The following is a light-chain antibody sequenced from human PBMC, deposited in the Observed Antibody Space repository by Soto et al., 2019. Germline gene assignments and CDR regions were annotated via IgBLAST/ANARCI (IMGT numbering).Light chain of an antibody. CDR2: GAS. CDR3: QQYASSPYT. J-gene: IGKJ2*01. Sequence: EIVLTQSPGTLSLSPGERATHSCRASQSISRSYLAWYQQKPGQAPRLLIYGASRRATGIPDRFSGRESGTDFTLTITTLEPEDSAVYFCQQYASSPYTFGQGTKVEIK. CDR1: QSISRSY. V-gene: IGKV3-20*01.